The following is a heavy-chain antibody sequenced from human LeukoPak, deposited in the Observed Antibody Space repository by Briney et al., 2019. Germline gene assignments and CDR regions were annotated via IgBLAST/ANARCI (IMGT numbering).Heavy chain of an antibody. CDR2: ISSSSSYI. J-gene: IGHJ4*02. D-gene: IGHD3-3*01. CDR1: GFTFSSYS. CDR3: AKECDFWSGYYCTYFDY. Sequence: GGSLRLSCAASGFTFSSYSMNWVRQAPGKGLEWVSSISSSSSYIYYADSVKGRFTISRDNSKNTLYLQMNSLRAEDTAVYYCAKECDFWSGYYCTYFDYWGQGTLVTVSS. V-gene: IGHV3-21*04.